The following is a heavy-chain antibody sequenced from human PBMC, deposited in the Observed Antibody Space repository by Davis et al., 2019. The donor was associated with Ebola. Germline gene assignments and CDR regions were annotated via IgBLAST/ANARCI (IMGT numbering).Heavy chain of an antibody. Sequence: ESLKISCAASGFTFSSYWMSWVRQPPGKGLEWIGYIYYSGSTNYNPSLKSRVTISVDTSKNQFSLKLSSVTAADTAVYYCARYDMIVVGGFDYWGQGTLVTVSS. J-gene: IGHJ4*02. CDR3: ARYDMIVVGGFDY. D-gene: IGHD3-22*01. CDR2: IYYSGST. CDR1: GFTFSSYW. V-gene: IGHV4-59*01.